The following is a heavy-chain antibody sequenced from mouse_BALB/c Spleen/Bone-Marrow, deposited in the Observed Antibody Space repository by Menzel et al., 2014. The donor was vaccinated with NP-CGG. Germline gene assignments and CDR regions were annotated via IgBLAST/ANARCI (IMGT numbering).Heavy chain of an antibody. D-gene: IGHD2-14*01. J-gene: IGHJ3*01. CDR3: ARGGYDGRGFAY. CDR2: ISYDGSN. Sequence: EVKVEESGLGLVKPSQSLSLTCSVTGYSITSGYYWNWIRQFPGNKLEWMGYISYDGSNNYNPSLKNRISITRDTSKNQFFLKLNSVTTEDTATYYCARGGYDGRGFAYWGQGTLVTVSA. V-gene: IGHV3-6*02. CDR1: GYSITSGYY.